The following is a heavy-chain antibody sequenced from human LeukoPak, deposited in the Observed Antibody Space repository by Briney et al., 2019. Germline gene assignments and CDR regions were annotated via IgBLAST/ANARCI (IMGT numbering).Heavy chain of an antibody. CDR3: AKRDYSSSSLPLDY. V-gene: IGHV3-23*01. CDR2: ISGSGGST. J-gene: IGHJ4*02. Sequence: GGSLRLSCAASGFTFSSYAMSWVRQAPGKGLEWVSAISGSGGSTYYADSVKDRFTISRDNSKNTLYLQMNSLRAEGTAVYYCAKRDYSSSSLPLDYWGQGTLVTVSS. D-gene: IGHD6-6*01. CDR1: GFTFSSYA.